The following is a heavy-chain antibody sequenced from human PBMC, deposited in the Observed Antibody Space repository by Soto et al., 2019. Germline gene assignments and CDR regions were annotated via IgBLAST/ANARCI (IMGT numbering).Heavy chain of an antibody. CDR1: GGSFSGYY. CDR3: ARLTTTYGRLVY. CDR2: INHSGST. D-gene: IGHD3-10*02. J-gene: IGHJ4*02. Sequence: QVQLQQWGAGLLKPSETLSLTCAVYGGSFSGYYWSWIRQPPGKGLEWIGEINHSGSTNYNPSLKSRVSISVDTSKNQFSLKLSSVTAADTAVYYCARLTTTYGRLVYWGQGTLVTVSS. V-gene: IGHV4-34*01.